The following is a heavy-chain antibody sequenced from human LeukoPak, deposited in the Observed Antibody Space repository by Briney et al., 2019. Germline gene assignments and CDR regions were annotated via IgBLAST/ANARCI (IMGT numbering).Heavy chain of an antibody. CDR3: ARRLRDSGGYFLYNFDY. D-gene: IGHD3-22*01. CDR1: GYSFTSYW. J-gene: IGHJ4*02. V-gene: IGHV5-51*01. CDR2: IWPGDSDT. Sequence: GESLKISCKGSGYSFTSYWIGWVRQMPGKGLEWMGIIWPGDSDTRYSPSFQGQVIMSADKSISTAYLQWSSLEASDTAMYYCARRLRDSGGYFLYNFDYWGQGTLVTVSS.